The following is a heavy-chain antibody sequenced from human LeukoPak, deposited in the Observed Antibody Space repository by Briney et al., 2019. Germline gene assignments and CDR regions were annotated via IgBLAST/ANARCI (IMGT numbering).Heavy chain of an antibody. CDR1: GYTFTSYA. D-gene: IGHD3-10*01. V-gene: IGHV1-3*01. Sequence: ASVKVSCKASGYTFTSYAMHWVRQAPGQRPEWMGWINAGNGNTKYSQKFQGRVTITRDTSASTAYMELSSLRSEDTAVYYCARGRMVRGVIITYNWFDPWGQGTLVTVSS. CDR2: INAGNGNT. J-gene: IGHJ5*02. CDR3: ARGRMVRGVIITYNWFDP.